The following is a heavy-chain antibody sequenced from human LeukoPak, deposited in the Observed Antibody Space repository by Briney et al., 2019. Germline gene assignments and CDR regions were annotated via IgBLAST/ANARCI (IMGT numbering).Heavy chain of an antibody. Sequence: LPGGSLRLSCAASGFTFSSYSMNWVRQAPGKGVEWVSYISSSSTIYYADSVKGRFTISRDNAKNSLYLQMNSLRAEDTAVYYCARPEGGVYSSSWYHSIDYWGQGTLVTVSS. J-gene: IGHJ4*02. D-gene: IGHD6-13*01. CDR2: ISSSSTI. CDR1: GFTFSSYS. V-gene: IGHV3-48*04. CDR3: ARPEGGVYSSSWYHSIDY.